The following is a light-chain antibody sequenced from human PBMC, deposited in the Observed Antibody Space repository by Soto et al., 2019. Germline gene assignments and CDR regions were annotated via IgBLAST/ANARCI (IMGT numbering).Light chain of an antibody. Sequence: DIVVTQSPLSLSVTPGEPASISCRSSQSLLHSNGYNYLDWYLQKPGQSPQLLIYLGSNRASGVPDRFSGSGSGTDFTLKITRVEAEDAGVYYCMQALKSWTFGQGTKVEIK. CDR1: QSLLHSNGYNY. J-gene: IGKJ1*01. V-gene: IGKV2-28*01. CDR3: MQALKSWT. CDR2: LGS.